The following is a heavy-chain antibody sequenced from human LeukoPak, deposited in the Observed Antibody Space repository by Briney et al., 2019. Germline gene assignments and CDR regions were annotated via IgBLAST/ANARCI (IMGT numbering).Heavy chain of an antibody. D-gene: IGHD3-22*01. CDR3: ATIPPDFYYDSSGYGDY. V-gene: IGHV1-2*02. Sequence: AASVKVSCKASGYTFTGYYMHWVRQAPGQGLEWMGWINPDSGGTNYAQKFQGRVTMTRDTSISTAYMELSRLRSDDTAVYYCATIPPDFYYDSSGYGDYWGQGTLVTVSS. CDR2: INPDSGGT. CDR1: GYTFTGYY. J-gene: IGHJ4*02.